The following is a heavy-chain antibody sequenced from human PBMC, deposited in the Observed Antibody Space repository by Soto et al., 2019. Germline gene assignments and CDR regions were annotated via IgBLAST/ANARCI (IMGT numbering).Heavy chain of an antibody. Sequence: SVKVSCKASGFTFTSSAVQWVRQARGQRLEWIGWIVVGSGNTNYAQKFQERVTITRDMSTSTAYMELSSLRSEDTAVYYCAAWGGSTYYYDSSGYRDAFDIWGQGTMVTVSS. V-gene: IGHV1-58*01. J-gene: IGHJ3*02. CDR2: IVVGSGNT. CDR1: GFTFTSSA. D-gene: IGHD3-22*01. CDR3: AAWGGSTYYYDSSGYRDAFDI.